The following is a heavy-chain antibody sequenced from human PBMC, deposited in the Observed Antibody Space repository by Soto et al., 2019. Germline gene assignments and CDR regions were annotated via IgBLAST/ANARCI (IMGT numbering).Heavy chain of an antibody. CDR3: ARLPAEGITAACGMDV. CDR1: GGSIRTSIYY. V-gene: IGHV4-39*01. D-gene: IGHD6-13*01. J-gene: IGHJ6*02. Sequence: SETLSLTCSVSGGSIRTSIYYWGWIRQPPGKGLEWVGSVYYSGLTHYNPSLKSRVTISVDTSKSQYSLKLSSVTAADTAVYYCARLPAEGITAACGMDVWGQGTRVTVSS. CDR2: VYYSGLT.